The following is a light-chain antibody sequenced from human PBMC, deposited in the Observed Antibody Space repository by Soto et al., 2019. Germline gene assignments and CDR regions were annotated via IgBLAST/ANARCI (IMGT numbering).Light chain of an antibody. CDR3: SSYTTRTTLYV. CDR2: EVS. V-gene: IGLV2-14*01. Sequence: QSVLTQPASVSGSPGQSITISCTGTSSDVGSYNYVSWYQLHPGKAPKLMIYEVSNRPSGVSNRFSGSKSGDTASLTISGLXAEDEAAYYCSSYTTRTTLYVFGTGTKVTVL. J-gene: IGLJ1*01. CDR1: SSDVGSYNY.